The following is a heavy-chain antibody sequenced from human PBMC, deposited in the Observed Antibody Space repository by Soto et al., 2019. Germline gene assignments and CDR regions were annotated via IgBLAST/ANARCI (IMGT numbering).Heavy chain of an antibody. D-gene: IGHD3-9*01. Sequence: EPLSLSCTVSGASISSSSYYWGWIRQPPGKGVEWIGSIYYSGSTYYNPSLKSRVTISVDTSKNQFSLKLSSVTAADTAVYYCAREYYEILTGYYGGSWFDPWGQGTLVTVSS. CDR2: IYYSGST. J-gene: IGHJ5*02. CDR1: GASISSSSYY. V-gene: IGHV4-39*01. CDR3: AREYYEILTGYYGGSWFDP.